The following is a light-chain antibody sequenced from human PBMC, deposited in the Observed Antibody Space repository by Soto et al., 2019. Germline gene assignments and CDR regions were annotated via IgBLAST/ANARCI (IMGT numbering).Light chain of an antibody. CDR2: AAS. J-gene: IGKJ4*01. CDR3: QQLNSYPLT. V-gene: IGKV1-9*01. CDR1: QAISSY. Sequence: IQLTQSPSSLSASVGDRVTITFRASQAISSYLAWYQQKPGKAPNLLIYAASTLQSGVPSRFSGSGSGTDFTLTISSLQPEDFATYFCQQLNSYPLTFGGGTKVDI.